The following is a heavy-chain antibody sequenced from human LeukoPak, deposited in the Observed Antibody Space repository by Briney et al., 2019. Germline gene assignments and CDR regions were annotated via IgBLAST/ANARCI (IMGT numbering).Heavy chain of an antibody. CDR2: ISAYNGNT. J-gene: IGHJ4*02. CDR1: GHTVTSFG. D-gene: IGHD2-2*01. CDR3: ARWEYCSSSSCYDESETFDY. Sequence: ASVKVSCKASGHTVTSFGISWVRQAPGQGLEWMGWISAYNGNTNYAQKYQGRVTMTTDTSTSTAYMELRSLRSDDTAIYYCARWEYCSSSSCYDESETFDYWGQGTLVTVSS. V-gene: IGHV1-18*01.